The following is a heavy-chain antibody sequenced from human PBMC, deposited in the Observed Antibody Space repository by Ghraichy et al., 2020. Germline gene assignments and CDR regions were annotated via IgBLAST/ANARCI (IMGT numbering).Heavy chain of an antibody. CDR2: IYTSGST. D-gene: IGHD1-26*01. V-gene: IGHV4-61*02. CDR3: ARAQWELFSWDY. J-gene: IGHJ4*02. CDR1: GGSISSGSYY. Sequence: SETLSLTCTVSGGSISSGSYYWSWIRQPAGKGLEWIGRIYTSGSTNYNPSLKSRVTISVDTSKNQFSLKLSSVTAADTAVYYCARAQWELFSWDYWGQGTLVTVSS.